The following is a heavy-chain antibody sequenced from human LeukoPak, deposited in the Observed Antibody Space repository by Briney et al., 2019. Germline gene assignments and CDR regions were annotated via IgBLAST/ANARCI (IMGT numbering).Heavy chain of an antibody. Sequence: ASVKVSCKASGYTLTSYYMHWVRQAPGQGLEWMGRIIPILGIANYAQKFQGRVTITADKSTSTAYMELSSLRSEDTAVYYCARDRAEYYYDSSGYTVGVGYFDYWGQGTLVTVSS. CDR3: ARDRAEYYYDSSGYTVGVGYFDY. J-gene: IGHJ4*02. D-gene: IGHD3-22*01. CDR1: GYTLTSYY. V-gene: IGHV1-69*04. CDR2: IIPILGIA.